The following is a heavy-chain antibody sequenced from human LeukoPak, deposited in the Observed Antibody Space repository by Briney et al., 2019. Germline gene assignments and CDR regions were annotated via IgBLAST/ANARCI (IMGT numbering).Heavy chain of an antibody. CDR1: GFTFSSYS. CDR2: ISGSDSST. Sequence: PGGSLRLSCAASGFTFSSYSMNWVRQAPGKGLEWVSTISGSDSSTYYADSVKGRFTISRDNSKNTLYLQMNSLRAEDTAVYYCAKKKGQWLPNQSFDYWGQGTLVTVSS. CDR3: AKKKGQWLPNQSFDY. J-gene: IGHJ4*02. D-gene: IGHD5-12*01. V-gene: IGHV3-23*01.